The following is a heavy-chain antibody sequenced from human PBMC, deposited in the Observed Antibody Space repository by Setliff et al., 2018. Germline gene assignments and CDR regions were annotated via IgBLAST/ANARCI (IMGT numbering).Heavy chain of an antibody. J-gene: IGHJ6*03. D-gene: IGHD3-3*01. CDR1: GGTFANKP. V-gene: IGHV1-69*13. CDR3: ASRAPPPREAFGGNYYYYMDV. CDR2: IIPIFGTA. Sequence: GASVKVSCKASGGTFANKPISWVRQAPGQGLEWMGGIIPIFGTADYARKFQARVTITADESTSTAYMELRSLSSDDTAVYYCASRAPPPREAFGGNYYYYMDVWGGGTTVTVSS.